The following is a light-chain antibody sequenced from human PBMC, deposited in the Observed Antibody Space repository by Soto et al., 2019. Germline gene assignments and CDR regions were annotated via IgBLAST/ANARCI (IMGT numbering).Light chain of an antibody. CDR1: SSDIGAYNF. V-gene: IGLV2-14*01. CDR3: LSYSSSTSPYV. J-gene: IGLJ1*01. CDR2: DVT. Sequence: QFALTQPASVSGSPGQSITISCTGTSSDIGAYNFVSWYQQHPGQAPKLLIYDVTNRPSGVSNRFSGSKSANTASLTISALQAEDEADYYCLSYSSSTSPYVLGTATKLTVL.